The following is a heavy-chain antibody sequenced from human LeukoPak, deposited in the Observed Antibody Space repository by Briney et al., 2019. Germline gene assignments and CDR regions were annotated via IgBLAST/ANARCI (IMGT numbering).Heavy chain of an antibody. CDR2: IYYSGST. CDR1: GGSISSYY. D-gene: IGHD2-15*01. V-gene: IGHV4-59*01. J-gene: IGHJ4*02. Sequence: PSETLSLTCTVSGGSISSYYWSWIRQPPGKGLEWIGYIYYSGSTNYNASLTNRVTISVDTSKNQLSLKLSSVTAADTAVYYCAREVGYCSGGSCYSYFDYWGQGTLVTVSS. CDR3: AREVGYCSGGSCYSYFDY.